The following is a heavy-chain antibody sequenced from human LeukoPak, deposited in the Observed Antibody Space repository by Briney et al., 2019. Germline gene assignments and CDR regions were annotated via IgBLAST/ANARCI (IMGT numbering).Heavy chain of an antibody. V-gene: IGHV3-23*01. J-gene: IGHJ4*02. Sequence: GGSLRLSCAASGFTFNNYAMSWVRQAPGKGLEWVSSISGSGGNTYYADSVKGRFTISRDNSKNTLYLQMNSLRAADTAVYYCAKDRRITMAGTVDYFDYWGQGTLVTVSS. CDR1: GFTFNNYA. CDR2: ISGSGGNT. CDR3: AKDRRITMAGTVDYFDY. D-gene: IGHD6-19*01.